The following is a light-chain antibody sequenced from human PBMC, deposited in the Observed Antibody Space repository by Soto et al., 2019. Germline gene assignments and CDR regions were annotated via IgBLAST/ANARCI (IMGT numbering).Light chain of an antibody. J-gene: IGLJ2*01. Sequence: QSVLTQPPSVSGAPGQTVTISCTGTSSNIGAGFDVHWYQQLPGAAPKLLIYANTDRPSGVPARFSGSKSVTSASLAITGLQGEDEGDYFCLSYNTSLRGVFGGGTKLSVL. CDR1: SSNIGAGFD. CDR2: ANT. CDR3: LSYNTSLRGV. V-gene: IGLV1-40*01.